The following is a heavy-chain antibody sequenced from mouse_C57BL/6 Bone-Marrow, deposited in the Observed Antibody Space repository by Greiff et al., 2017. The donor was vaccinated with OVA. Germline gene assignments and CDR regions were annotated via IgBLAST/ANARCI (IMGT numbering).Heavy chain of an antibody. CDR2: INPSTGGT. Sequence: VQLKESGPELVKPGASVKISCKASGYSFTGYYMNWVKQSPEKSLEWIGEINPSTGGTTYNQKFKAKATLTVDKSSSTAYMQLKSLTSEDSAVDYCARGGYYGSSGNYWGQGTTLTVSS. D-gene: IGHD1-1*01. J-gene: IGHJ2*01. CDR3: ARGGYYGSSGNY. CDR1: GYSFTGYY. V-gene: IGHV1-42*01.